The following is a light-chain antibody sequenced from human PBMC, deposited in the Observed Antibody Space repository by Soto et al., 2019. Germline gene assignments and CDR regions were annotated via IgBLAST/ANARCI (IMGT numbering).Light chain of an antibody. CDR2: AAS. V-gene: IGKV1-39*01. CDR1: QSISTY. J-gene: IGKJ4*01. CDR3: QQSYTTPPLT. Sequence: DIPMTQSPSSLSASVGDRVTITCRASQSISTYLNWYQQIPGKAPKLLIYAASTLQSGVPSRFSGSGSGTDFTLTISSLQPDDFATYYCQQSYTTPPLTFGGGTKVEIK.